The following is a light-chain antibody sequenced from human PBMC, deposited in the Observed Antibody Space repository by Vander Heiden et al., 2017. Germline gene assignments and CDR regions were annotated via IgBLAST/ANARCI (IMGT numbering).Light chain of an antibody. CDR1: QGISSY. J-gene: IGKJ4*01. V-gene: IGKV1-9*01. CDR3: QQLNSYLPLT. CDR2: AAS. Sequence: IQVTQSPSFLSASVGDGVTITCRASQGISSYLAWYQQNPGKAPKLLIYAASTLQSGVPSRFSGRGYGTEFTLTISILQPEDLATYFCQQLNSYLPLTFGGGTKVEMK.